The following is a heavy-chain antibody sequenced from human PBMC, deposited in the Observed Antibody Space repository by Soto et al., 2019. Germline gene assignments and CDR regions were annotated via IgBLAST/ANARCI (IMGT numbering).Heavy chain of an antibody. J-gene: IGHJ4*02. V-gene: IGHV4-59*01. CDR1: GGSISSYY. D-gene: IGHD5-18*01. CDR3: ATAYYSYGYFDC. Sequence: SETLSLTCTFSGGSISSYYWSWIRQPPGKGLEWIGYVYYSGSTNYNPSLKSRVTISVDTSKNQFSLNLTSVTAADTAVYYCATAYYSYGYFDCWGQGTLVTVSS. CDR2: VYYSGST.